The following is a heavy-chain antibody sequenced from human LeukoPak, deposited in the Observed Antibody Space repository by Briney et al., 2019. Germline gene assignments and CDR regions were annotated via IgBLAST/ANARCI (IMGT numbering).Heavy chain of an antibody. D-gene: IGHD4-11*01. V-gene: IGHV3-21*01. CDR2: ISSSSTYI. CDR1: GFTFSSYS. CDR3: ARGSRDYGNYVSWNFDY. J-gene: IGHJ4*02. Sequence: GGSLRLSCAASGFTFSSYSMNWVRQAPGKGLEWVSSISSSSTYIYYADSVKGRFTISRDNAKNSLFLQMSSLRAEDTAVYYCARGSRDYGNYVSWNFDYWGQGTLVTVSS.